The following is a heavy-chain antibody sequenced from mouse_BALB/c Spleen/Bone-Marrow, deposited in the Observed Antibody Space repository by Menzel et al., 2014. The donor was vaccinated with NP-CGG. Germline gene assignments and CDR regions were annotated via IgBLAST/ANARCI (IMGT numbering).Heavy chain of an antibody. D-gene: IGHD2-13*01. V-gene: IGHV5-9-2*01. CDR2: ISVGGSYS. CDR1: GFTFNRYV. J-gene: IGHJ4*01. CDR3: ARRGYGDHGYYAMDY. Sequence: EVKVVESGGGLVKPGGSLKLSCAATGFTFNRYVMSWVRQTPEKRLEWVASISVGGSYSYYPDSVKGRFTISRDNAKNSLYLQMRSLRSEDTAMFYCARRGYGDHGYYAMDYWGQGTSVTVSS.